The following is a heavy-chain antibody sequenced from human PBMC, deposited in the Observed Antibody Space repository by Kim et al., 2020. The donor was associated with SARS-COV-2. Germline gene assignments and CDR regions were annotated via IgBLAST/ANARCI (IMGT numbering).Heavy chain of an antibody. J-gene: IGHJ3*02. CDR2: INHSGST. V-gene: IGHV4-34*01. CDR3: AGVPYYDYIKTDAFDI. Sequence: SETLSLTCAVYGGSFSGFYWSWIRQPPGKGLEWIGEINHSGSTNYNPSLKSRVTISVDTSKNQFSLKVRSVTAADTAVDYCAGVPYYDYIKTDAFDIWG. D-gene: IGHD3-16*01. CDR1: GGSFSGFY.